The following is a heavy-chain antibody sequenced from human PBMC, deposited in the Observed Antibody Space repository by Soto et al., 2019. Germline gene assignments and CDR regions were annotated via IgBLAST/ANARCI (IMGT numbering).Heavy chain of an antibody. D-gene: IGHD1-26*01. CDR1: GFTFSSCA. J-gene: IGHJ4*02. CDR2: ISGNGGST. V-gene: IGHV3-23*01. CDR3: ARERQWESLPN. Sequence: GGSLRLSCAASGFTFSSCAMGWVRQAPGKGLEWVSGISGNGGSTYYADSVKGRFTMTTDTSTSTAYMELRSLRSDDTAIYFCARERQWESLPNWGQGTLVTVSS.